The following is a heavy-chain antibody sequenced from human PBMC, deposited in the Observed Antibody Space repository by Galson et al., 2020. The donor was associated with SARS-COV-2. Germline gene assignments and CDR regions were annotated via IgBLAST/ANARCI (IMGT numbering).Heavy chain of an antibody. CDR1: GYSISTTNY. Sequence: SETLSLTCAVSGYSISTTNYWGWVRQPPGTGLEWIGRISHSGSTYYTPSPKSRVTISLDTSRNQFSLTLHSVTAADTALYYCVRQGVNMMVLVSIPGWFFVVWGRGTLVTV. CDR3: VRQGVNMMVLVSIPGWFFVV. V-gene: IGHV4-38-2*01. D-gene: IGHD2-21*01. J-gene: IGHJ2*01. CDR2: ISHSGST.